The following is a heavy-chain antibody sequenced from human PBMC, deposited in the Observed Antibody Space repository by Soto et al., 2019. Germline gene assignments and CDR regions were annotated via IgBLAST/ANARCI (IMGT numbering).Heavy chain of an antibody. Sequence: EVHLVESGGGLVQPGGSLRLSCAASGFTFSGHWMSWVRQAPGKGLEWVAHIKQDGSETFYVGSVKGRFTISRDNAKNSLDLRMNSLRAEDTALYYCARDRAFCSGTNCRRGSIYYYYMDVWGNGTTVTVSS. D-gene: IGHD2-2*01. V-gene: IGHV3-7*01. CDR1: GFTFSGHW. CDR3: ARDRAFCSGTNCRRGSIYYYYMDV. CDR2: IKQDGSET. J-gene: IGHJ6*03.